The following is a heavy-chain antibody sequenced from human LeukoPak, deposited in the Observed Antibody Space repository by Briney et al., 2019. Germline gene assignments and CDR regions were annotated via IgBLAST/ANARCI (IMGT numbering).Heavy chain of an antibody. D-gene: IGHD1-26*01. V-gene: IGHV3-30-3*01. CDR1: GFTFSNHA. CDR3: ARDLSGSYSIGN. J-gene: IGHJ4*02. CDR2: ISYDGSKK. Sequence: PGRSLRLSCAASGFTFSNHAMHWVRQAPGKGLEWVAVISYDGSKKWYADSVRGRFSISRDNSKNTLSLQMNSLRGEDTAVYYCARDLSGSYSIGNWGQGTLVTVSS.